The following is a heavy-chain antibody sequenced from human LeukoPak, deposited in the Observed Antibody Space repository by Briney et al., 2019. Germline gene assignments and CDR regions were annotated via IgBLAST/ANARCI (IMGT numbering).Heavy chain of an antibody. V-gene: IGHV4-30-2*01. CDR3: ARQQPVTSYFDY. Sequence: SSETLSLTCAVSGGSISSGGYSWSWIRQPPGKGLEWIGYIYHSGSTYYNPSLKSRVTISVDRSKNQFSLKLSSVTAADTAVYYCARQQPVTSYFDYWGQGTLVTVSS. CDR1: GGSISSGGYS. D-gene: IGHD6-13*01. CDR2: IYHSGST. J-gene: IGHJ4*02.